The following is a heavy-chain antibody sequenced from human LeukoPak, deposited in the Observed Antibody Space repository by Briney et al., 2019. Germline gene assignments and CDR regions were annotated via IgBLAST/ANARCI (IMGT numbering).Heavy chain of an antibody. Sequence: SETLSLTCTVSGYSPSSGYHWGWIRQPPGKGLEWIGSIYHSGSTYYNPSLKSRVTISVDTSKNQFSLKLISVTAADTAVYYCARDRATTVTTGPFDNWGQGTLVTVSS. J-gene: IGHJ4*02. CDR1: GYSPSSGYH. V-gene: IGHV4-38-2*02. CDR2: IYHSGST. CDR3: ARDRATTVTTGPFDN. D-gene: IGHD4-11*01.